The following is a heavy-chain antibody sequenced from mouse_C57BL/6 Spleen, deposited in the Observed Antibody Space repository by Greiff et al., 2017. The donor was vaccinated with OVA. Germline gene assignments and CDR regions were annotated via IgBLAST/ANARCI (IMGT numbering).Heavy chain of an antibody. V-gene: IGHV5-17*01. CDR1: GSTFSDYG. Sequence: VASGGGLVKPGGSLKLSCAASGSTFSDYGMHWVRQAPEKGLEWVAYISSGSSTIYNADTVKGRFTISSDNAKNTLFLQMTSLRSEDTDMYYCASGYCERGLAYWYFDVWGTGTTVTVSS. J-gene: IGHJ1*03. CDR3: ASGYCERGLAYWYFDV. D-gene: IGHD2-3*01. CDR2: ISSGSSTI.